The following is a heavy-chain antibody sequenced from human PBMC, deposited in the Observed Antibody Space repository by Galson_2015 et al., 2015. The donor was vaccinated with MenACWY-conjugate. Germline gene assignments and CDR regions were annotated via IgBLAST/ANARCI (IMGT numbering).Heavy chain of an antibody. CDR2: IRYDGSYK. J-gene: IGHJ5*02. CDR3: TKDQGGSRFDP. Sequence: RLSCAASGFTFSDYGMHWVRRAPGKGLEWVAFIRYDGSYKYCIDSVKGRFTISRDNSKNILYLQMNSLRGEDTAVYYCTKDQGGSRFDPWGQGTPVTVSS. D-gene: IGHD1-26*01. CDR1: GFTFSDYG. V-gene: IGHV3-30*02.